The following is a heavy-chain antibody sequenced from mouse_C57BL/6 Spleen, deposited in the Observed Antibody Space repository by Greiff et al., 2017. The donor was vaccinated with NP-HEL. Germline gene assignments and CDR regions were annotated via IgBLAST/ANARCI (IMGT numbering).Heavy chain of an antibody. CDR1: GFTFSSYA. CDR3: ARDMDYYDYPFAY. CDR2: ISDGGSYT. V-gene: IGHV5-4*01. J-gene: IGHJ3*01. D-gene: IGHD2-4*01. Sequence: EVQRVESGGGLVKPGGSLKLSCAASGFTFSSYAMSWVRQTPEKRLEWVATISDGGSYTYYPDNVKGRFTISRDTAKNNLYLQMSHLKSEDTAMYYCARDMDYYDYPFAYWGQGTLVTVSA.